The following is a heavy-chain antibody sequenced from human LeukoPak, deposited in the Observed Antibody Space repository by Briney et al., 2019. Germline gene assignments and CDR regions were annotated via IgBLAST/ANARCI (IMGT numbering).Heavy chain of an antibody. D-gene: IGHD3-16*01. CDR2: MSGSGVST. J-gene: IGHJ6*03. Sequence: GGSLRLSCAASGFTFSSYSMNWVRQAPGKGLEWASAMSGSGVSTYFADSVKGRFTISRDNSKNTLYLQMNSLRAEDTALYYCAKDKLDGGEGYYYMDVWGKGTTVTVSS. CDR3: AKDKLDGGEGYYYMDV. CDR1: GFTFSSYS. V-gene: IGHV3-23*01.